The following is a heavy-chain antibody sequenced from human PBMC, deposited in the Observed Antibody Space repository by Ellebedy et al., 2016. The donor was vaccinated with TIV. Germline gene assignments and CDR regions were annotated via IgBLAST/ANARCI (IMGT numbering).Heavy chain of an antibody. CDR3: ARLRQSRDRSHWYFDL. Sequence: SETLSLXXTVSGGSITAYYWSWIRQPPGQGLDWIGYIHDSGRTDYNPSLKNRVTMSVDASTTQLSLNLSSVTAADTAVYFCARLRQSRDRSHWYFDLWGRGTLVTVSS. D-gene: IGHD1-14*01. CDR2: IHDSGRT. V-gene: IGHV4-59*12. CDR1: GGSITAYY. J-gene: IGHJ2*01.